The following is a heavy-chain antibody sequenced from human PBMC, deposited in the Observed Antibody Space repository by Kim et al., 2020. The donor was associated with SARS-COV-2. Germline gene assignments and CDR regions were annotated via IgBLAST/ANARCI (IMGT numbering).Heavy chain of an antibody. J-gene: IGHJ4*02. D-gene: IGHD6-6*01. CDR3: ARVGRYSSSSVDY. Sequence: YPPALRSGVNISVDTSKNQFSLKLSSVTAADTAVYYCARVGRYSSSSVDYWGQGTLVTVSS. V-gene: IGHV4-34*01.